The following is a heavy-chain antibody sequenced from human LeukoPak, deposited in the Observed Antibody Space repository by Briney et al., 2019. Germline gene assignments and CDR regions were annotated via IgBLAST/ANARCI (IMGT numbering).Heavy chain of an antibody. V-gene: IGHV4-61*01. D-gene: IGHD3-10*01. CDR1: GGSVSSGSYY. Sequence: PSETLSLTCTVSGGSVSSGSYYWRRIRQPPGKGLEWIGYIYYSGSTNYNPSLKSRVTISVDTSKNQFSLKLSSVTAADTAVYYCASNYGGDFQHWGQGTLVTVSS. CDR2: IYYSGST. J-gene: IGHJ1*01. CDR3: ASNYGGDFQH.